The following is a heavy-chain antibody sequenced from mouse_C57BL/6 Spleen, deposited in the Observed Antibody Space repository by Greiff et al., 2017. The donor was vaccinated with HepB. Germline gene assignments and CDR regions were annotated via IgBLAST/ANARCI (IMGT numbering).Heavy chain of an antibody. CDR2: INPNNGGT. V-gene: IGHV1-18*01. D-gene: IGHD1-1*01. CDR1: GYTFTDYN. Sequence: EVQLQQSGPELVKPGASVKIPCKASGYTFTDYNMDWVKQSHGKSLEWIGDINPNNGGTIYNQKFKGKATLTVDKSSSTAYMELRSLTSEDTAVYYCARRGYGSRGYYFDYWGQGTTLTVSS. CDR3: ARRGYGSRGYYFDY. J-gene: IGHJ2*01.